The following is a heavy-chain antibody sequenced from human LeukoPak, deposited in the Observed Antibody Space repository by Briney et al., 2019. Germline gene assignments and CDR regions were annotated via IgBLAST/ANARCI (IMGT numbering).Heavy chain of an antibody. CDR3: ARYDIAARPGFDY. J-gene: IGHJ4*02. CDR1: GYTFTGYY. Sequence: ASVKVPCKASGYTFTGYYMHWVRQAPGQGLEWMGWINPNSGGTNYAQKFQGRVTMTRDTSISTAYMELSRLRSDDTAVYYCARYDIAARPGFDYWGQGTLVAVSS. V-gene: IGHV1-2*02. CDR2: INPNSGGT. D-gene: IGHD6-6*01.